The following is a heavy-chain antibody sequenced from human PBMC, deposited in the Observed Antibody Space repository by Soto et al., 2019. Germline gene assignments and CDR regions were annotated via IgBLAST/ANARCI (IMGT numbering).Heavy chain of an antibody. J-gene: IGHJ6*02. Sequence: QVQLVESGGGGVQPGRSLRLSCAASGFTFSSYAMHWVRQAPGKGLEWVAVISYDGSNKYYADSVKGRFTISRDNSKNTLYMQMNSLRAEDTAVYYCARTWRPYYYYGLDVWGQGTTVTVS. CDR1: GFTFSSYA. V-gene: IGHV3-30-3*01. CDR3: ARTWRPYYYYGLDV. D-gene: IGHD3-3*01. CDR2: ISYDGSNK.